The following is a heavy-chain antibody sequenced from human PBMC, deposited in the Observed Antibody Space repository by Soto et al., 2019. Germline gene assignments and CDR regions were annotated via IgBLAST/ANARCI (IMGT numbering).Heavy chain of an antibody. CDR3: TTDRYCSGGSRYSWFDP. Sequence: LRLSCAASGFTFSNAWMSWVRQAPGKGLDWVGRIKSKTDGGTTDYAAPVKGRFTISRDDSKNTLYLQMNSLKTEDTAVYYCTTDRYCSGGSRYSWFDPWGQGTLVTVSS. J-gene: IGHJ5*02. D-gene: IGHD2-15*01. CDR2: IKSKTDGGTT. CDR1: GFTFSNAW. V-gene: IGHV3-15*01.